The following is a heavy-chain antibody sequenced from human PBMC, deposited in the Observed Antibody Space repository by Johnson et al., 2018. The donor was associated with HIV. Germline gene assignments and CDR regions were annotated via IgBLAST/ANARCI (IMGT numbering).Heavy chain of an antibody. CDR2: ISYDGSNK. CDR1: GFTFSSYG. CDR3: AKGVITMIVVATDAFDI. V-gene: IGHV3-30*18. J-gene: IGHJ3*02. D-gene: IGHD3-22*01. Sequence: VQLLESGGGVVQPGRSLRLSCAASGFTFSSYGMHWVRQAPGKGLEWVAVISYDGSNKYYADSVKGRFTISRENSKNTLYLQMNSLRAEDTAVYYCAKGVITMIVVATDAFDIWGQGTMVTVSS.